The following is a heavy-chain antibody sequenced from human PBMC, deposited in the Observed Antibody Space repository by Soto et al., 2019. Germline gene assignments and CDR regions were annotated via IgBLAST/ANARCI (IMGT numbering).Heavy chain of an antibody. J-gene: IGHJ5*02. D-gene: IGHD3-10*01. Sequence: SGTPSPTCPVSGGSLSSYYLGWVPQPPGKGLEWIGYIYYSGSTNYNPSLKSRVTISVDTSKNQFSLKLSSVTAADTAVYYCARYGSGSSVWFDPWGQGTLVTVSS. CDR2: IYYSGST. CDR1: GGSLSSYY. CDR3: ARYGSGSSVWFDP. V-gene: IGHV4-59*01.